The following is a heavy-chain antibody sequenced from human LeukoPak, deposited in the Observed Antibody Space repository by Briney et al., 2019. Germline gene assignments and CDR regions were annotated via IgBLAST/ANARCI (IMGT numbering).Heavy chain of an antibody. CDR3: ARHDGSLGYFDY. J-gene: IGHJ4*02. D-gene: IGHD1-26*01. CDR2: VYDSGTT. V-gene: IGHV4-59*08. Sequence: SETLSLTCSVSGGSISTYYWSWIRQTPGKGLEWIGYVYDSGTTNYNPSLKGRVTIASDTSKNQFSLNLRSVNAADTAIYYCARHDGSLGYFDYWGQGTLVTVSS. CDR1: GGSISTYY.